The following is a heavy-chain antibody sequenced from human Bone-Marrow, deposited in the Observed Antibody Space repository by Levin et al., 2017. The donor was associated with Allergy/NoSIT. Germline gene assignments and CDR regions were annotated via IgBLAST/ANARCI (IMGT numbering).Heavy chain of an antibody. Sequence: AASVKVSCKASGYTFLSNYVHWVRQAPGQGLEWMGIINPSVGSTIYAQMFQGRVTMTGDTSTSTVYMEVSSLRSEDTAVYYCARAPGYTSGWYPFDYWGQGTLVTVSS. D-gene: IGHD6-19*01. CDR2: INPSVGST. V-gene: IGHV1-46*01. CDR3: ARAPGYTSGWYPFDY. J-gene: IGHJ4*02. CDR1: GYTFLSNY.